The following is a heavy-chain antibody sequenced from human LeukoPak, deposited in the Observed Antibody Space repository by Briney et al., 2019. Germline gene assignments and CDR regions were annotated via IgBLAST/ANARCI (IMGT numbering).Heavy chain of an antibody. Sequence: GGSLRLSCAASGFTFSSYAMSWVRQAPGKGLEWVSAISGSGGSTYYADSVKGRFTISRDNSKNSLYLQMNTLRAEDTAVYYCARDRHKYNYDSGGYPPYWGQGTLVTVSS. CDR3: ARDRHKYNYDSGGYPPY. J-gene: IGHJ4*02. D-gene: IGHD3-22*01. CDR1: GFTFSSYA. V-gene: IGHV3-23*01. CDR2: ISGSGGST.